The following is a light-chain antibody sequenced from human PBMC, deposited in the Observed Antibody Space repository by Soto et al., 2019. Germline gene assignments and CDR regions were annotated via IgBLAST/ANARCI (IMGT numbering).Light chain of an antibody. CDR2: AAS. Sequence: DIPMTQSPSSLSASVGDRVTITCRASQSISTFLNWYQQKPGKAPKLLIYAASNLQSGVPSRFSGGGSGTDFTLTISTLQPEDFATYYCQQSYNTPPITFGQGTRLEIK. V-gene: IGKV1-39*01. J-gene: IGKJ5*01. CDR1: QSISTF. CDR3: QQSYNTPPIT.